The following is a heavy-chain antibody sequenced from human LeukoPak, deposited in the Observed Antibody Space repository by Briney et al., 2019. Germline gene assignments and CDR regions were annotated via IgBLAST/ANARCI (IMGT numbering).Heavy chain of an antibody. CDR1: GGSFSSYA. V-gene: IGHV1-69*04. J-gene: IGHJ5*02. D-gene: IGHD1-1*01. CDR2: IIPIFGIA. CDR3: ARPPVKLGRGAGFDP. Sequence: SVKVSCKASGGSFSSYAISWVRQAPGQGLEWMGRIIPIFGIASYAQKFQGRVTITADKSTSTAYMELSSMRSEDTAVYYCARPPVKLGRGAGFDPWGQGTLVTVSS.